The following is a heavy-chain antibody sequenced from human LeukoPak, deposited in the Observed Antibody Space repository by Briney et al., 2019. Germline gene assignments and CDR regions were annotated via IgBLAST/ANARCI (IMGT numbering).Heavy chain of an antibody. J-gene: IGHJ4*02. CDR3: ARDDLHGGFGY. CDR1: GGTFSSYT. D-gene: IGHD3-16*01. Sequence: SVKVSCKASGGTFSSYTINWVRQAPGQGLEWMGRIIPILGIANYAQKFQGRVTITADKSTSTAYMELSSLRSEDTAVYYCARDDLHGGFGYWGQGTLVTVSS. CDR2: IIPILGIA. V-gene: IGHV1-69*04.